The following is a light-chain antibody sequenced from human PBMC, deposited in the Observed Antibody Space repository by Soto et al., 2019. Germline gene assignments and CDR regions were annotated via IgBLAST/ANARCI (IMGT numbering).Light chain of an antibody. J-gene: IGKJ5*01. CDR2: STS. CDR3: HHLYNYPFS. Sequence: AIQMTQSPSSQSASVGERVTITGRASQGIRNDLGWYQQKPGKAPKVLIYSTSSLQSGVPPRFSGSGSETDFTLTITSLQTEDCATYYCHHLYNYPFSFGQGTRLEIK. CDR1: QGIRND. V-gene: IGKV1-6*01.